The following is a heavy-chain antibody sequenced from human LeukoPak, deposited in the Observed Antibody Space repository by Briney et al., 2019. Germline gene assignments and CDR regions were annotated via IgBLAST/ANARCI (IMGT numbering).Heavy chain of an antibody. CDR1: GYTFTSYG. CDR3: ARAAGYCSSTSCYIFDY. V-gene: IGHV1-18*01. J-gene: IGHJ4*02. D-gene: IGHD2-2*02. CDR2: ISAYNGNT. Sequence: ASVKVSCKASGYTFTSYGISWVRQAPGQGLKWLGWISAYNGNTNYAQKLQGRVTMTTDTSTSTAYMELRSLRSDDTAVYYCARAAGYCSSTSCYIFDYWGQGTLVTVSS.